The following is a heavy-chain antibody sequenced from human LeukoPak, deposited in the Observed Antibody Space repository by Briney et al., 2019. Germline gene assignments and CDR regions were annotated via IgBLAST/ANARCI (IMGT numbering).Heavy chain of an antibody. Sequence: GGSLRLSCAASGFTFSNYAMRWVRQAPGRRLECVSRITGSGDNTYYADSVEGRFTISRDNSKNMVYLQMNSLRVEDTAIYYCAKGYSDSTFFYWGQGTQVSVSS. D-gene: IGHD5-12*01. CDR1: GFTFSNYA. CDR2: ITGSGDNT. J-gene: IGHJ4*02. V-gene: IGHV3-23*01. CDR3: AKGYSDSTFFY.